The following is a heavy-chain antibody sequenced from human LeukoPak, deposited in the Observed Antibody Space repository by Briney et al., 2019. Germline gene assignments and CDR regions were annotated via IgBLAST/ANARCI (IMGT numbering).Heavy chain of an antibody. CDR1: GFTFSSYA. V-gene: IGHV3-23*01. CDR3: AKDRLYSSGWYYFDY. Sequence: PGGSLRLSCAASGFTFSSYAMSWVRQAPGKGLEWVSAISGSGGSTYYADSVKGRFTISRDNSKNTLYLQMNSLRAEDTAVYYCAKDRLYSSGWYYFDYWGQGTLVTVSS. D-gene: IGHD6-19*01. CDR2: ISGSGGST. J-gene: IGHJ4*02.